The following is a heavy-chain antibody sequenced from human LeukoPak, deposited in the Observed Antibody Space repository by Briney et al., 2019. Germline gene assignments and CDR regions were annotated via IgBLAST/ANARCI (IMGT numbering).Heavy chain of an antibody. D-gene: IGHD4/OR15-4a*01. Sequence: GGSXRXSXGXXGFXFRNYAMSWVRQAPGEGLEWVSGISDNGGGTYYADSVKGRFTISRDNSKNMLYLQMNSLRAEDTAVYYCAKESGALGAPLYDYWGQGILVTGSS. J-gene: IGHJ4*02. CDR3: AKESGALGAPLYDY. CDR2: ISDNGGGT. CDR1: GFXFRNYA. V-gene: IGHV3-23*01.